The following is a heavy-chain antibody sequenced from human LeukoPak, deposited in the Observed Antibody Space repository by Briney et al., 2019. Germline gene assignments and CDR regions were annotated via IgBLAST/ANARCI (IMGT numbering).Heavy chain of an antibody. CDR2: INPSGGNT. CDR1: GYTFTSYY. Sequence: ASVKVSCKASGYTFTSYYIHWVRQAPGQELEWMGIINPSGGNTSYAQKFQGRVTMTRDMSTSTVYMELSSLRSEDTAVYYCARSGGTWSYNYWGQGTLVTVSS. D-gene: IGHD1-26*01. CDR3: ARSGGTWSYNY. J-gene: IGHJ4*02. V-gene: IGHV1-46*01.